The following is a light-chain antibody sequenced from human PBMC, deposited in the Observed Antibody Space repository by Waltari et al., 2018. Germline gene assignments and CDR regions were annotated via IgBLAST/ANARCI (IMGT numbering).Light chain of an antibody. Sequence: EIVLTQSPGTLSLSPGERATLSCRASQSVSRSLAWYQQKPGQAPRLLIYDASSRATGIPDRFSGSGSGTDFSLTISRVEPEDFAVYYCQMYVRIPATFGQGTKVEVK. CDR3: QMYVRIPAT. CDR1: QSVSRS. CDR2: DAS. V-gene: IGKV3-20*01. J-gene: IGKJ1*01.